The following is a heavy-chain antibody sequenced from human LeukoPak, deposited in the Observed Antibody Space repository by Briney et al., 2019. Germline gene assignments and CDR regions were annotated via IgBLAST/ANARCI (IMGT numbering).Heavy chain of an antibody. V-gene: IGHV4-30-4*08. Sequence: SETLSLTCTVSGGSISSGYYYWSWIRQPPGKGLEWIGYIYFSGSTYYNPSLESRVTISVHTSKNQFSLSLSSVTAADTAVYYCARGFCTGTNCYQEEWFDPWGRGTLVTVSS. CDR2: IYFSGST. J-gene: IGHJ5*02. CDR3: ARGFCTGTNCYQEEWFDP. D-gene: IGHD2-2*01. CDR1: GGSISSGYYY.